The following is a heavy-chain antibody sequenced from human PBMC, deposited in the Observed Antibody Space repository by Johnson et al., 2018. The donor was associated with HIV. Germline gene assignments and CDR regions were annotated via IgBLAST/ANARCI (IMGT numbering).Heavy chain of an antibody. V-gene: IGHV3-9*01. CDR2: INGNSDGI. D-gene: IGHD3-9*01. J-gene: IGHJ3*02. CDR1: GFDFSSSW. Sequence: VQLVESGGGLVQPGGSLRLSCAASGFDFSSSWMHWVRQAPGKGLEWVSGINGNSDGIGYADSVKGRLSISRDNGKNSLYLQMNSLRPEDTALYYCAKDSSYGTDWLSAFAIWGHGTMVTVSS. CDR3: AKDSSYGTDWLSAFAI.